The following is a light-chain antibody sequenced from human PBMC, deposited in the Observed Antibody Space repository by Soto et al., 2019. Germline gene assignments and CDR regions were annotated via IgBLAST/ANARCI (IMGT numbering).Light chain of an antibody. CDR2: WAS. Sequence: DIVMTQSPDSLAVSLGERATINCKSSQSVLYSSTNKNYLTWYQQKPGQSPKLLIYWASTRESGVPDRFSGSGSGTDFTLTISSLQAEDVAVYYCRQYYSSPWTFGPGTKVDIK. CDR3: RQYYSSPWT. J-gene: IGKJ1*01. CDR1: QSVLYSSTNKNY. V-gene: IGKV4-1*01.